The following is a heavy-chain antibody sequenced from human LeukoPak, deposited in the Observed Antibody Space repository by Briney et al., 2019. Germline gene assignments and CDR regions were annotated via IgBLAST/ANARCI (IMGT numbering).Heavy chain of an antibody. V-gene: IGHV1-46*01. D-gene: IGHD1-26*01. CDR3: ARDRWELTS. CDR1: GYIFMSYY. J-gene: IGHJ4*02. Sequence: ASVKVSCKTSGYIFMSYYMHWVRQTPGQGLEWMGIINPSGGSTSYAQKFQGRVTMTRDTSTSTVYMELSSLRSEDTAVYYCARDRWELTSWGQGTLVTVSS. CDR2: INPSGGST.